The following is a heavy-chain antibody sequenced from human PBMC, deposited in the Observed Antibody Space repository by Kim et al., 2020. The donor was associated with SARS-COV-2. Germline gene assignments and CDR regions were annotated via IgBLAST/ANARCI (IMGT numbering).Heavy chain of an antibody. CDR2: ISSSSSYI. CDR3: ARDEESSSWFRNYYYYYYGMDV. CDR1: GFTFSSYS. Sequence: GGSLRLSCAASGFTFSSYSMNWVRQAPGKGLEWVSSISSSSSYIYYADSVKGRFTISRDNAKNSLYLQMNSLRAEDTAVYYCARDEESSSWFRNYYYYYYGMDVWGQGTTVTVSS. D-gene: IGHD6-13*01. V-gene: IGHV3-21*01. J-gene: IGHJ6*02.